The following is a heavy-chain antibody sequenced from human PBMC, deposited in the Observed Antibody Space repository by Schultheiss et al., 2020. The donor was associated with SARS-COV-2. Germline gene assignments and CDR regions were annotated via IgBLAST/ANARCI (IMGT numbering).Heavy chain of an antibody. J-gene: IGHJ4*02. CDR1: GFTVSGNY. Sequence: GGSLRLSCAASGFTVSGNYMSWVRQAPGKGLEWVSIVYIGGSTYYADSVKGRFNISRDDSKNTLYLQMNNLRVEDTAVYYCARGPASQSYDYWGQGTLVTVSS. D-gene: IGHD2-2*01. CDR2: VYIGGST. V-gene: IGHV3-53*01. CDR3: ARGPASQSYDY.